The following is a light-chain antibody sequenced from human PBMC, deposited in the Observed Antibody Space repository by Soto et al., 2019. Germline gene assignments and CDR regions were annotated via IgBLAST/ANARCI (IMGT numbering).Light chain of an antibody. CDR1: KIGTKS. CDR3: QVWDRTTDFVV. Sequence: SYELTQLPSVSVAPGQTATFTCGGGKIGTKSVHWHQQKPGQAPVLVVYDDNDRPSGIPERFSGSKSGNTVTLTISRVEAGDEADYYCQVWDRTTDFVVFGGGTKVTVL. CDR2: DDN. V-gene: IGLV3-21*02. J-gene: IGLJ2*01.